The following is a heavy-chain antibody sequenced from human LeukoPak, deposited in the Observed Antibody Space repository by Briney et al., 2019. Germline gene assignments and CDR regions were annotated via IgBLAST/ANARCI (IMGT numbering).Heavy chain of an antibody. J-gene: IGHJ3*02. CDR3: ARDVLRYFDWSDAFDI. D-gene: IGHD3-9*01. Sequence: ASVKVSCTASGYTFTGYYMHWVRQAPGQGLEWMGWINPNSGGTNYAEKFQGRVTMTRDTSISTAYMELSRLRSDDTAVEYCARDVLRYFDWSDAFDIWGQGTMVTVSS. CDR2: INPNSGGT. CDR1: GYTFTGYY. V-gene: IGHV1-2*02.